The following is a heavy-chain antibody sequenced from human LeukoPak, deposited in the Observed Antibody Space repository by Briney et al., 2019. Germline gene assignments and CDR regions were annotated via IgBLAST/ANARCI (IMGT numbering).Heavy chain of an antibody. Sequence: SVKVSCKASGGTFSSYAISWVRQAPGQGLEWMGRIIPILGIANHAQKFQGRVTITADKSTSTAYMELSSLRSEDTAVYYCAKDLAEVSYSSDDYWGQGTLVTVSS. J-gene: IGHJ4*02. V-gene: IGHV1-69*04. CDR2: IIPILGIA. CDR1: GGTFSSYA. D-gene: IGHD6-19*01. CDR3: AKDLAEVSYSSDDY.